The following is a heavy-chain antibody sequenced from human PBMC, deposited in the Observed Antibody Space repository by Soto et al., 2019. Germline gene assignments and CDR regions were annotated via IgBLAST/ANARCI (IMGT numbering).Heavy chain of an antibody. D-gene: IGHD3-3*01. CDR2: INAGNGNT. V-gene: IGHV1-3*01. J-gene: IGHJ3*02. Sequence: QVQLVQSGAEVKKPGASVKVSCKASGYTFTSYAMHWVRQAPGQRLEWMGWINAGNGNTKYSQKFKGRVTITRDTSASTAYMELSSLRSDDTAVYYCARSDGVEWFLEPWAFDIWGQGTMVTVSS. CDR1: GYTFTSYA. CDR3: ARSDGVEWFLEPWAFDI.